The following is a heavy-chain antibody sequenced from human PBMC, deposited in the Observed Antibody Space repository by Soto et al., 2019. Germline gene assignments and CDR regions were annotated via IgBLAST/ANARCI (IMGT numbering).Heavy chain of an antibody. CDR2: INAGNGNT. CDR3: ARGARPSIAAAGTLNY. V-gene: IGHV1-3*01. Sequence: ASVKVSCKASGYTFTSYAIHWVRQAPGQRLEWMGWINAGNGNTKYSQKFQGRVTITRDTSASTAYMELSSLRSEDTAVYYCARGARPSIAAAGTLNYWGQGTLVTVSS. D-gene: IGHD6-13*01. J-gene: IGHJ4*02. CDR1: GYTFTSYA.